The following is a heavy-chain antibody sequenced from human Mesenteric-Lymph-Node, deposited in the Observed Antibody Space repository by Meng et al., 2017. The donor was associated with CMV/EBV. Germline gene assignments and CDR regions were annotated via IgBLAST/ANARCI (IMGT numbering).Heavy chain of an antibody. J-gene: IGHJ6*02. D-gene: IGHD6-13*01. CDR2: IYSNGNT. V-gene: IGHV3-53*01. Sequence: GESLKISCEASGFTVSDNYMSWVRQAPGKGLEWVSVIYSNGNTYYPDSVKGRFTISRDNSRNTVYLQMDSLRVEDTAVYYCVKGSSHYYYYGMDVWGQGTTVTVSS. CDR1: GFTVSDNY. CDR3: VKGSSHYYYYGMDV.